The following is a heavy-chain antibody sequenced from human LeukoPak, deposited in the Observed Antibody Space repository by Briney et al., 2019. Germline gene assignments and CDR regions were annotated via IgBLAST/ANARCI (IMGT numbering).Heavy chain of an antibody. Sequence: GGSLRLSCAASGFTFSSYSMNWVRQAPGKGLEWVSSISSSSSYIYYADSVKGRFTISRDNAKNSLYLQMNSLRAEDTAVYYCARERVRYGYHYFDYWGQGTLVTVSS. CDR1: GFTFSSYS. CDR3: ARERVRYGYHYFDY. CDR2: ISSSSSYI. V-gene: IGHV3-21*04. J-gene: IGHJ4*02. D-gene: IGHD5-18*01.